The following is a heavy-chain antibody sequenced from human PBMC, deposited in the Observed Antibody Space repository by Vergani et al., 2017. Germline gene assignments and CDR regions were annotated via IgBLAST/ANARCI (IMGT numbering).Heavy chain of an antibody. V-gene: IGHV4-59*08. CDR3: ARLPLGYCSSTSCYKSYFDY. CDR1: GGSISSYY. CDR2: IYYSGST. D-gene: IGHD2-2*02. Sequence: QVQLQESGPGLVKPSQTLSLTCTVLGGSISSYYWSWIRQPPGKGLEWIGNIYYSGSTNYNPSLKSRVTISVDTSKNQFSLKLSSVTAADTAVYYCARLPLGYCSSTSCYKSYFDYWGQGTLVTVSS. J-gene: IGHJ4*02.